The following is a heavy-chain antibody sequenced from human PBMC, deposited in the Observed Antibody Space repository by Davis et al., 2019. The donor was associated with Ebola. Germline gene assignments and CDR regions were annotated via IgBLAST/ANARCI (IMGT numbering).Heavy chain of an antibody. V-gene: IGHV3-7*01. D-gene: IGHD2-2*01. CDR3: ARDGLEDCSTTSCYGDYFDY. CDR2: IKEDGSEK. CDR1: GFTFSTYW. Sequence: GESLKISCAASGFTFSTYWMSWVRQAPGKGLEWVAKIKEDGSEKFYVDSVKGRITISRDNAKNSLFLQMNSLRAEDTAVYYCARDGLEDCSTTSCYGDYFDYWGQGTLVTVSS. J-gene: IGHJ4*02.